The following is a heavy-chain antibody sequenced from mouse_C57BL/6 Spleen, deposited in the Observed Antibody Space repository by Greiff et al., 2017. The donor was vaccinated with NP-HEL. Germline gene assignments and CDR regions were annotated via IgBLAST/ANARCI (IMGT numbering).Heavy chain of an antibody. J-gene: IGHJ2*01. CDR1: GYSFTGYY. V-gene: IGHV1-42*01. D-gene: IGHD1-1*01. CDR3: AKVTTVVLDY. CDR2: INPSTGGT. Sequence: VQLQQPGTELVKPGASVKLSCKASGYSFTGYYMNWVKQSPEKSLEWIGEINPSTGGTTYNQKFKAKATLTVDKSSSTAYMQLKSLTSEDSAVYYCAKVTTVVLDYWGQGTTLTVSS.